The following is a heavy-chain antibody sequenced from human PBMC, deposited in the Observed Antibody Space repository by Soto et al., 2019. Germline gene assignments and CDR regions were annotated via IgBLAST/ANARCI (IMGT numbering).Heavy chain of an antibody. J-gene: IGHJ6*02. Sequence: SQTLSLTCAISGDSVSSNSAAWNWIRQSPSRGLELLGRTYYRSKWYNDYAVSVKSRITINPDTSKNQFSLQLNSVTPEDTAVYYCARAGYEWGIETYYYYGMDVWGQGTTVTVS. CDR1: GDSVSSNSAA. D-gene: IGHD1-26*01. CDR2: TYYRSKWYN. CDR3: ARAGYEWGIETYYYYGMDV. V-gene: IGHV6-1*01.